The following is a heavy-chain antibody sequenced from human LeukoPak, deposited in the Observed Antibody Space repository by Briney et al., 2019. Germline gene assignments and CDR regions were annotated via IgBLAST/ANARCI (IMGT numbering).Heavy chain of an antibody. CDR1: GGSISSGGYY. V-gene: IGHV4-31*03. CDR3: ASVVTLVRGARWGFVP. D-gene: IGHD3-10*01. CDR2: VYYIRST. J-gene: IGHJ5*02. Sequence: SETQSLTRTLSGGSISSGGYYWSWIRQHPGKGLQWIGYVYYIRSTYYNQSVKNRVTISVDTSMHQFSLKLSSVTAADTAVYYCASVVTLVRGARWGFVPWRQEPLVTVSS.